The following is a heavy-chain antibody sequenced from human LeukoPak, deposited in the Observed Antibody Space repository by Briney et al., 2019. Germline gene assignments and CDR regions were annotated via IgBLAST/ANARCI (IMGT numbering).Heavy chain of an antibody. CDR2: IYYSGST. CDR3: ARSLAAATYYFDY. Sequence: SETLSLTCTVSGGSISSHYWSWIRQPPGKGLAWIGYIYYSGSTSYNPSLKSRVTMSVDTSKNQFSLKLSSVTAADTAMYYCARSLAAATYYFDYWGQGALVTVSS. J-gene: IGHJ4*02. D-gene: IGHD6-6*01. V-gene: IGHV4-59*11. CDR1: GGSISSHY.